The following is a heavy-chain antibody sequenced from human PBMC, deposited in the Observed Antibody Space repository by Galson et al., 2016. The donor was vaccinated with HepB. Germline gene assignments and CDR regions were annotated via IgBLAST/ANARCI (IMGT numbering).Heavy chain of an antibody. CDR1: GFAFSASA. CDR3: ARNDGYTSSWTFDY. D-gene: IGHD6-13*01. Sequence: SLRLSCAASGFAFSASAMHWVRQAPGKGLERVAVASFDGSNRFYAESVKGRFTISRDNSKNTLYLQMNNLRTEDMAVYFCARNDGYTSSWTFDYWGQGTLVTVSS. CDR2: ASFDGSNR. V-gene: IGHV3-30*14. J-gene: IGHJ4*02.